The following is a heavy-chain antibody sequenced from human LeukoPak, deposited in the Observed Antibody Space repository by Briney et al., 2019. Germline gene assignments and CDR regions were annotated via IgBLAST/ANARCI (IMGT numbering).Heavy chain of an antibody. Sequence: SETLSLTCAVYGGSFSGYYWSWIRQPPGKGLEWIGEINHSGSTNYNPSLKSRVTISVDRSKNQFSLKLSSVTAADTAVYYCARDGDYGDYGLWYFDLWGRGTLVTVSS. V-gene: IGHV4-34*01. CDR2: INHSGST. CDR3: ARDGDYGDYGLWYFDL. D-gene: IGHD4-17*01. CDR1: GGSFSGYY. J-gene: IGHJ2*01.